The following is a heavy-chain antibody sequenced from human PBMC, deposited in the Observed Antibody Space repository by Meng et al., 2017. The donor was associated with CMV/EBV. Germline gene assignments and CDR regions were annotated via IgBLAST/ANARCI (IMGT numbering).Heavy chain of an antibody. D-gene: IGHD6-6*01. CDR2: INPSGGST. CDR1: GYTFTSYY. CDR3: ARDGAGHHLRIAARSTGGIDV. Sequence: ASVKVSCKASGYTFTSYYMHWVRQVPGQGLEWMGIINPSGGSTSYAQKFQGRVTMTRDTSTSTVYMALSSLRSEDTAVYYCARDGAGHHLRIAARSTGGIDVWGQGTTVTVSS. J-gene: IGHJ6*02. V-gene: IGHV1-46*01.